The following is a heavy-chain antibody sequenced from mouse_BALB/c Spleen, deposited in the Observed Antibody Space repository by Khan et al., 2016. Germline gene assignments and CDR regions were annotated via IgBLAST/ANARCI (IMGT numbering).Heavy chain of an antibody. V-gene: IGHV3-8*02. CDR3: ARYDGCYSYAMDS. CDR1: GDSITSGY. CDR2: ISYSGST. Sequence: EVQLQESGPSLVKPSQTLSLTCSVTGDSITSGYWNWIRKFPGNKLEYMGYISYSGSTNYNPALKRRISIIRDTSKNKYNLQSNSVTTEDTVTYYCARYDGCYSYAMDSWGQGTSVPVSS. D-gene: IGHD2-3*01. J-gene: IGHJ4*01.